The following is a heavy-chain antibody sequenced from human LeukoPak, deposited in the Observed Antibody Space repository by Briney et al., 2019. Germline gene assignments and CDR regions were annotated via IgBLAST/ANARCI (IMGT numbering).Heavy chain of an antibody. Sequence: SETLSLTCTVSGGSISNYYWSWIRQPPGKGLEWIGYIYYSGCTNYNPSLKSRVTISVDTSKNQFSLKLSSVTAADTAVYYCAKESTSYHWYFDLWGRGTLVTVSS. J-gene: IGHJ2*01. CDR2: IYYSGCT. V-gene: IGHV4-59*01. CDR1: GGSISNYY. CDR3: AKESTSYHWYFDL.